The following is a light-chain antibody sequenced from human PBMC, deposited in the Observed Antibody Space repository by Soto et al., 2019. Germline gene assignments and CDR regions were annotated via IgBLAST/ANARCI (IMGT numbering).Light chain of an antibody. V-gene: IGLV2-14*01. CDR3: SPYTSTSSYV. J-gene: IGLJ1*01. CDR1: SSDIGNYNY. Sequence: QSALTQPASVSGSPGQSITISCTGTSSDIGNYNYVSWYQQHPGKAPKLMISEVSNRPSGVSNRFSGSKSGNTASLTISGLQAEDEADYYCSPYTSTSSYVFGGGTKVTVL. CDR2: EVS.